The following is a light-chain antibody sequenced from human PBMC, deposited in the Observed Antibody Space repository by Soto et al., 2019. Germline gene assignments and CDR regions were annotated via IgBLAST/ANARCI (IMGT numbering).Light chain of an antibody. CDR1: QSVSNNY. Sequence: EIVLTQSPGTLSLSPGERATLSCRASQSVSNNYLAWYQQKPGQAPRLLIYGASSRATGIPDRFSGVGSGTDFTLTISRLEPEDFAVYYCQQYGSSPFTFGPGTKVDIK. CDR2: GAS. V-gene: IGKV3-20*01. J-gene: IGKJ3*01. CDR3: QQYGSSPFT.